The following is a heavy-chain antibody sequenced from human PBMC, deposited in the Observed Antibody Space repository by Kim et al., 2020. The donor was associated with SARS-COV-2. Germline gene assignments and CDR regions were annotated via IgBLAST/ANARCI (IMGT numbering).Heavy chain of an antibody. D-gene: IGHD6-19*01. CDR3: AKATIAVAGTAFDY. V-gene: IGHV3-23*01. Sequence: DSVKGRFTISRDNSKNTLYQKMNGLRAEETAVYYCAKATIAVAGTAFDYWGQGTLVTVSS. J-gene: IGHJ4*02.